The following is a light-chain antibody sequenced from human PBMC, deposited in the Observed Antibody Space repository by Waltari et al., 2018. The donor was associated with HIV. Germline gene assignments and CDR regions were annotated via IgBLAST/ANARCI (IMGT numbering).Light chain of an antibody. V-gene: IGKV3-20*01. CDR2: ATS. Sequence: ENVLTQSPGTLSLSPGERAPLSCRASQFVSNSHLAWYRQKPGQPPELLIYATSSRATGVPDRFSGSGSGTDFTLTISRLEPGDFVVYYCQQYATSPVTFGPGTKVHL. CDR3: QQYATSPVT. CDR1: QFVSNSH. J-gene: IGKJ3*01.